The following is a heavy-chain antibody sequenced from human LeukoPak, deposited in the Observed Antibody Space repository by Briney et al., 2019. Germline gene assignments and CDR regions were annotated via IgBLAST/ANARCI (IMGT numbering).Heavy chain of an antibody. Sequence: EASVKVSCKASGYTFTGYYMHWVRQAPGQGLEWMGWINPNSGGTNYAQKFQGRVTMTGDTSISTAYMELSRLRSDDTAVYYCARPSHYYDSSGYFDYWGQGTLVTVSS. D-gene: IGHD3-22*01. J-gene: IGHJ4*02. CDR3: ARPSHYYDSSGYFDY. CDR2: INPNSGGT. CDR1: GYTFTGYY. V-gene: IGHV1-2*02.